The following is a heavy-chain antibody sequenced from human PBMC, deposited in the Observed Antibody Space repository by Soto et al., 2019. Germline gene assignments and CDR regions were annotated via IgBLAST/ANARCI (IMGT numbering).Heavy chain of an antibody. D-gene: IGHD6-19*01. CDR1: GFTFSGYA. J-gene: IGHJ4*02. CDR3: AKATTNGGWFNPFDS. V-gene: IGHV3-23*01. Sequence: PGGSLILSCAASGFTFSGYAMNWVRPAPGKGLEWVSGLSGSGTSTYYADSVKGRFTISRDNSRDTLFLQMNSLTADDTAVYYCAKATTNGGWFNPFDSWGQGALVNVSS. CDR2: LSGSGTST.